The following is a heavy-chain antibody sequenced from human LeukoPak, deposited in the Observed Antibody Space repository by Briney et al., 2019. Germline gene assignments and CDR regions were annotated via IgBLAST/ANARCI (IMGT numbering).Heavy chain of an antibody. Sequence: PRGSLRLSCAASGFTFSSYWMHWVRQAPGKGLVWVSRINSDGSSTSYADSVKGRFTISRDNAKNTLYLQMNSLRAEDTAVYYCARVGYYDFWSGYSFYYYYGMDVWGQGTTVTVSS. CDR2: INSDGSST. CDR3: ARVGYYDFWSGYSFYYYYGMDV. J-gene: IGHJ6*02. D-gene: IGHD3-3*01. V-gene: IGHV3-74*01. CDR1: GFTFSSYW.